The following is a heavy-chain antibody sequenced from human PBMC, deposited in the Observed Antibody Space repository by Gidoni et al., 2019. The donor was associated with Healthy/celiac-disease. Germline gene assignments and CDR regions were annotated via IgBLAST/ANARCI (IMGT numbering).Heavy chain of an antibody. CDR3: TRYVRGVIIFVSFDY. V-gene: IGHV3-49*03. J-gene: IGHJ4*02. CDR2: IRSKAYGGTT. Sequence: EVQLVESGGGLVPPGRSLRLSCTASGFTFGDYAMSWFRQAPGKGLEWVGCIRSKAYGGTTEYAASVKGRFTISRDDSKSIAYLQMNSLKTEDTAVYYCTRYVRGVIIFVSFDYWGQGTLVTVSS. CDR1: GFTFGDYA. D-gene: IGHD3-10*01.